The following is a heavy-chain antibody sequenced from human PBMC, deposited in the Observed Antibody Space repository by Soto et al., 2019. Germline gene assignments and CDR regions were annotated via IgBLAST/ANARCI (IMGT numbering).Heavy chain of an antibody. V-gene: IGHV1-69*12. Sequence: VLLVQSGAEVKKPGSSVRVSCKASGGTFSRDVMTWVRQAPGHGLEWMGEIIPVFATTNYAQSFQGRVTFTADESTRTVYMELSGLRYEDTAMYYCAIDLSTHGLDSWGQGTLVTVSS. CDR1: GGTFSRDV. J-gene: IGHJ4*02. D-gene: IGHD2-21*02. CDR3: AIDLSTHGLDS. CDR2: IIPVFATT.